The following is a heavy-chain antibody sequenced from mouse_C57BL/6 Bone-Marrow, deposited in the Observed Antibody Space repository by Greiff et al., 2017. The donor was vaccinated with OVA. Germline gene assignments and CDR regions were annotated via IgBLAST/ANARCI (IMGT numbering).Heavy chain of an antibody. D-gene: IGHD6-1*01. CDR2: IDPSDSYT. CDR3: ARSEAAQSPFAY. CDR1: GYTFTSYW. J-gene: IGHJ3*01. Sequence: QVQLQQPGAELVKPGASVKLSCKASGYTFTSYWMQWVKQRPGQGLEWIGEIDPSDSYTNYTQKFKGKATLTVDTYSSTAYMQLSSLTSEDSAVYYCARSEAAQSPFAYWGQGTLVTVSA. V-gene: IGHV1-50*01.